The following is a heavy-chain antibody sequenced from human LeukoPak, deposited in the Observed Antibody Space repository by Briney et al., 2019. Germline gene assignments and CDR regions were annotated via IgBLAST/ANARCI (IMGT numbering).Heavy chain of an antibody. J-gene: IGHJ4*02. CDR1: GYTFTGYY. V-gene: IGHV1-2*02. CDR2: INPNSGGT. CDR3: ARVKTMIIVVSLFDY. Sequence: ASVKVSCKASGYTFTGYYMHWVRQAPGQGLEWMGWINPNSGGTNYAQQFQGRLTMTRDTSISTAYMELSRLKSDDTAVYYCARVKTMIIVVSLFDYWGQGTLVTVSS. D-gene: IGHD3-22*01.